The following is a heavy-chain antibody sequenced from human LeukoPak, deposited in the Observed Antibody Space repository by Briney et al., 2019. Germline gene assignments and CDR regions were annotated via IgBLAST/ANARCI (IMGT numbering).Heavy chain of an antibody. CDR1: GYTFTSYG. CDR3: AREDIVVVVAASGGPEVDYYYYYGMDV. Sequence: ASVKVSCKASGYTFTSYGISWVRQAPGQGLEWMGWISAYNGNTNYAQKLQGRVTMTTDTSTSTAYMELRSLRSDDTAVYYCAREDIVVVVAASGGPEVDYYYYYGMDVWGQGTTVTVSS. J-gene: IGHJ6*02. CDR2: ISAYNGNT. D-gene: IGHD2-15*01. V-gene: IGHV1-18*01.